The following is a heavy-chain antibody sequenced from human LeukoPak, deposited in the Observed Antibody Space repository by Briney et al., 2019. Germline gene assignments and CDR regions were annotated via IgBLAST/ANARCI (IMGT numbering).Heavy chain of an antibody. CDR1: GFTFSSYS. D-gene: IGHD3-10*01. Sequence: GGSLRLSCAASGFTFSSYSMNWVRQAPGKGLEWVSYISSSSSTIYYADSVKGRFTISRDNAKNSLYLQMNSLRAEDTAVYYCARPPPGTPYYFDYWGQGTLVTVSS. J-gene: IGHJ4*02. V-gene: IGHV3-48*04. CDR3: ARPPPGTPYYFDY. CDR2: ISSSSSTI.